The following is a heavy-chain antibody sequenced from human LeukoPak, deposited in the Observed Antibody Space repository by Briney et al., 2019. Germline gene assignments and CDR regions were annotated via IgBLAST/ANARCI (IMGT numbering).Heavy chain of an antibody. CDR2: IQYDGSYK. D-gene: IGHD2-2*02. Sequence: GGSLRLSCATSGFTFSFYGMHWVRQAPGKGLEWVAFIQYDGSYKFYADSVQGRFSISRDNSKNTLFLQMNSLRADDTAVYYCAKTSDQLLYSKFDFWGQGTLVTVSS. V-gene: IGHV3-30*02. CDR1: GFTFSFYG. J-gene: IGHJ4*02. CDR3: AKTSDQLLYSKFDF.